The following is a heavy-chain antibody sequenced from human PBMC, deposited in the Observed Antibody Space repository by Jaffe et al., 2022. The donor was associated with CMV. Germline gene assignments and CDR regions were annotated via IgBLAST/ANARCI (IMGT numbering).Heavy chain of an antibody. CDR3: ARSYYDFWSGYLFPNYYYGMDV. Sequence: QITLKESGPTLVKPTQTLTLTCTFSGFSLSTSGVGVGWIRQPPGKALEWLALIYWNDDKRYSPSLKSRLTITKDTSKNQVVLTMTNMDPVDTATYYCARSYYDFWSGYLFPNYYYGMDVWGQGTTVTVSS. CDR2: IYWNDDK. V-gene: IGHV2-5*01. CDR1: GFSLSTSGVG. D-gene: IGHD3-3*01. J-gene: IGHJ6*02.